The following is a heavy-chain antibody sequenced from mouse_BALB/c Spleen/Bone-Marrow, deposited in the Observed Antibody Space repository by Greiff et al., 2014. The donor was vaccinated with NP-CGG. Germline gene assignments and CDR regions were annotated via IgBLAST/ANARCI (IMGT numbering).Heavy chain of an antibody. D-gene: IGHD2-3*01. CDR1: GYAFTNYL. Sequence: QVQLKESGAELVRPGASVKVSCKASGYAFTNYLIEWVKQRPGQGLEWIGVNNPGSGGTNYNERFKGKATLTADKSSSTVYMQLSSLTSDDSAGYFCARSIYDGYSEAMDYWGQGTSVTVSS. J-gene: IGHJ4*01. CDR2: NNPGSGGT. CDR3: ARSIYDGYSEAMDY. V-gene: IGHV1-54*03.